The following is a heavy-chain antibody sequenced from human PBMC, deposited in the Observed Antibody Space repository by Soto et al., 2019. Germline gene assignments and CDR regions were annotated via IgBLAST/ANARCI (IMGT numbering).Heavy chain of an antibody. CDR1: GFTFSDYY. CDR3: ARDLGYYDSSGYFDY. CDR2: ISRSGSSI. V-gene: IGHV3-11*01. J-gene: IGHJ4*02. D-gene: IGHD3-22*01. Sequence: QVQLVESGGGLVKPGGSLRLSCAASGFTFSDYYMSWIRQAPGKGLEWVTYISRSGSSIYYTDSVKGQFTNSRDNAKNSLYLQLNSLRAEDTAVYYCARDLGYYDSSGYFDYWGQGTLVTVSS.